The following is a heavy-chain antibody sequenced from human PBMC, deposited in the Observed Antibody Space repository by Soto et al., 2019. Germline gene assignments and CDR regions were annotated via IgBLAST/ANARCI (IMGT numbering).Heavy chain of an antibody. Sequence: SETLSLTCTVSGGSISSSSYYWGWIRQPPGKGLEWIGSIYYSGSTYYNPSLKSRVTISVDTSKNQFSLKLSSVTAADTAVYYCARHRVGYSYGPKINSFGYWGQGTLVTVSS. CDR1: GGSISSSSYY. V-gene: IGHV4-39*01. CDR2: IYYSGST. CDR3: ARHRVGYSYGPKINSFGY. D-gene: IGHD5-18*01. J-gene: IGHJ4*02.